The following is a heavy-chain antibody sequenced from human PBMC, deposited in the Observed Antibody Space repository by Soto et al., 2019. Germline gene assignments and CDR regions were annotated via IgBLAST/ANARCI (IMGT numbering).Heavy chain of an antibody. J-gene: IGHJ4*02. CDR1: GYTFTSYA. CDR3: AREGGGGGSYKY. V-gene: IGHV1-3*01. Sequence: QVQLVQSGAEVKKPGASVKVSCKASGYTFTSYAMHWVRQAPGQRLEWMGWINAGNGNTKYSQKFQGRVTITRDTSAGTAYMERSSLRFEDTAVYSCAREGGGGGSYKYWGQGTLVTVSS. CDR2: INAGNGNT. D-gene: IGHD1-26*01.